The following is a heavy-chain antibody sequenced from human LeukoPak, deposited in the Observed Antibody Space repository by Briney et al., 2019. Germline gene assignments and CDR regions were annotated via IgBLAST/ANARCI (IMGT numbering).Heavy chain of an antibody. Sequence: GASVKVSCKASGYTFTSYYMHWVRQAPGQGLEWMGIINPSGGSTSYAQKFQGRVTMTRDTSTSTVYMELSSLRSEDTAVYYCARVYSSSWYFSSWYFDLWGRGTLVTVSS. CDR2: INPSGGST. CDR1: GYTFTSYY. V-gene: IGHV1-46*01. D-gene: IGHD6-13*01. J-gene: IGHJ2*01. CDR3: ARVYSSSWYFSSWYFDL.